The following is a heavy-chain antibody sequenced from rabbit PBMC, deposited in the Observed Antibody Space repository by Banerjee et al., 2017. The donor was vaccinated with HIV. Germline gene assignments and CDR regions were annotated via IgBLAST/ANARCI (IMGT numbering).Heavy chain of an antibody. V-gene: IGHV1S40*01. CDR1: GFSFSSSYY. D-gene: IGHD2-1*01. CDR2: IDPIFGTT. Sequence: QSLEESGGDLVKPGASLTLTCTASGFSFSSSYYMSWVRQAPGKGLEWIGYIDPIFGTTYYATWVDGRFTISSHNAQNTLWLQLNSLTAADTATYFCARGYDDYDARLDLWGPGTLVTVS. J-gene: IGHJ3*01. CDR3: ARGYDDYDARLDL.